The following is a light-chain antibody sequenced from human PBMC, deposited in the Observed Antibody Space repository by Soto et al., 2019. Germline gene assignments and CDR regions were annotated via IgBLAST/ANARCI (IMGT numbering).Light chain of an antibody. CDR2: DNN. CDR1: SSNIGNNY. CDR3: GTWDSSLSAGV. V-gene: IGLV1-51*01. Sequence: QSVLTQPPSVSAAPGQKVTISCSGSSSNIGNNYVSWYQQLPGTAPKLLMYDNNKRPSGIPDRFSGSKSGTSATLGITGLQTGDEADYYCGTWDSSLSAGVFGGGTTLTVL. J-gene: IGLJ2*01.